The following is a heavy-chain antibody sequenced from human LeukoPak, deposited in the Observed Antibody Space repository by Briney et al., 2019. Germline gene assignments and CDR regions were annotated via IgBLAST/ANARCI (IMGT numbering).Heavy chain of an antibody. V-gene: IGHV4-39*07. CDR2: IYYSGST. Sequence: SETLSLTCTVSRGSISSTTYYWVWIRQPPGKGLGWIGTIYYSGSTYYNPSLKSRTTISVDTSQNQCSLKLSSVTAADTAVYYCARGPTVKYFDYWGQGTLVTVSS. CDR3: ARGPTVKYFDY. CDR1: RGSISSTTYY. J-gene: IGHJ4*02. D-gene: IGHD4-17*01.